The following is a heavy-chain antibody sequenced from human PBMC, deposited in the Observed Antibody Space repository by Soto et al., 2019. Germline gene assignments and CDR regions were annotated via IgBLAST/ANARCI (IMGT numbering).Heavy chain of an antibody. J-gene: IGHJ6*03. CDR2: IIPILGIA. V-gene: IGHV1-69*04. D-gene: IGHD6-13*01. CDR1: GGTFSGYT. CDR3: ARDTPLNSSSWSPNYYYYYMDG. Sequence: SVKVSCKASGGTFSGYTISWVRQAPGQGLEWMGRIIPILGIANYAQKFQGRVTITADKSTSTAYMELSSLRSEDTAVYYCARDTPLNSSSWSPNYYYYYMDGWGKGSTVTVSS.